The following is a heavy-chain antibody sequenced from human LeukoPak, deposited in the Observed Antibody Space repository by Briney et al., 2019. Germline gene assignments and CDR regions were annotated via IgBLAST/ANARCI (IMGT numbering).Heavy chain of an antibody. D-gene: IGHD5-18*01. Sequence: SGPTLVNPTQTLTLTCTLSGLSLSTRGVGGGWIRQPPGKGLEDIGYIYYSGSTNYNPSLKSRVTISVDTSKNQFSLKLSSVTAADTAVYYCARTEESGYSYGYFGYYYYMDVWGKGTTVTVSS. CDR2: IYYSGST. J-gene: IGHJ6*03. CDR3: ARTEESGYSYGYFGYYYYMDV. V-gene: IGHV4-61*08. CDR1: GLSLSTRGVG.